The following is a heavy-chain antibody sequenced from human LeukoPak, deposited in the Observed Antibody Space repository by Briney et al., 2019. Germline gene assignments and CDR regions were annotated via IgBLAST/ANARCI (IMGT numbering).Heavy chain of an antibody. CDR1: GFTFSSYA. Sequence: PGGSLRLCSVASGFTFSSYAMSWVRQAPGKGLEWVSGISGSGGSTYYADSVKGRFTISRDNSKNTLFLQMNSLRTEDTAVYYCAKETYSSGWYPYFDYWGQGTLVTVSS. D-gene: IGHD6-19*01. CDR2: ISGSGGST. V-gene: IGHV3-23*01. CDR3: AKETYSSGWYPYFDY. J-gene: IGHJ4*02.